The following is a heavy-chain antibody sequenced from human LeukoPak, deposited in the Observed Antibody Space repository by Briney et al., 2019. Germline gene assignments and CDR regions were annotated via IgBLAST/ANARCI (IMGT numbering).Heavy chain of an antibody. D-gene: IGHD6-6*01. CDR2: ISSDGSST. V-gene: IGHV3-74*03. CDR3: ARDQRVTGRPDIDY. CDR1: GFTFRNHW. Sequence: GGSLRLSCAATGFTFRNHWMHWVRQTPGKGLVWVSRISSDGSSTTYADSVKGRFTISRDNAKNTLYLQMNNLRAEDTAMYYCARDQRVTGRPDIDYWGQGTLVIVSS. J-gene: IGHJ4*02.